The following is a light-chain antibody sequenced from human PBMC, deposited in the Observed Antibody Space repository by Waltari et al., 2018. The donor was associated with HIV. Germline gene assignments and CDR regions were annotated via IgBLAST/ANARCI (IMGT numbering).Light chain of an antibody. J-gene: IGKJ2*01. CDR1: QSISSY. Sequence: DIQMTQSSSSLSTSVGDRVTITCRASQSISSYLNWYQQKPGKAPKLLIYDASSLQSGVPSRFSGSGSGTDFTLNISSLQPEDFATYYCQQSYSSPYTFGQGTKLEIK. CDR3: QQSYSSPYT. V-gene: IGKV1-39*01. CDR2: DAS.